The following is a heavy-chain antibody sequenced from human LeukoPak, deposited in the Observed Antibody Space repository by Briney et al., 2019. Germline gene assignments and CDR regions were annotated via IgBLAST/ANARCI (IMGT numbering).Heavy chain of an antibody. D-gene: IGHD3-10*01. J-gene: IGHJ4*02. V-gene: IGHV1-2*02. CDR2: IYPNNGAT. CDR3: ARDGPAQMVDFDY. CDR1: GYTFSGTGWY. Sequence: ASVKVSCKASGYTFSGTGWYLYWLRQAPGQGLECMGWIYPNNGATAYAQKFQGRVAMTRDTSITTAYMELSKLRPDDTAVYYCARDGPAQMVDFDYWGQGTLVTVSS.